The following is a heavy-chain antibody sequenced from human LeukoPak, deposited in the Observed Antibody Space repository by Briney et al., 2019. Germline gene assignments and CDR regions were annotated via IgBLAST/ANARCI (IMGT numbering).Heavy chain of an antibody. CDR2: INPNSGGT. J-gene: IGHJ5*02. Sequence: ASVKVSCKASGYTFTGDYMHWVRQAPGQGLEWMGWINPNSGGTDYAQKFQGRVTMTRDTSISTAYMELSRLRSDDTAVYYCARNGDYPQYNWFDPWGQGTLVTVSS. D-gene: IGHD4-17*01. V-gene: IGHV1-2*02. CDR3: ARNGDYPQYNWFDP. CDR1: GYTFTGDY.